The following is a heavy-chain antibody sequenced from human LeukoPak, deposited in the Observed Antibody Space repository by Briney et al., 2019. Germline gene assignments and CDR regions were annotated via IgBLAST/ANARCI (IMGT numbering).Heavy chain of an antibody. V-gene: IGHV3-53*05. CDR1: GFTVSSNY. J-gene: IGHJ4*02. CDR3: ARDGPRTSGYYYYFDY. Sequence: GGSLRLSCAASGFTVSSNYMSWVRQAPGKGLEWVSVIYSGGSTYYADSVKGRFTISRDNSKNTLYPQMNSLRAEDTAVYYCARDGPRTSGYYYYFDYWGQGTLVTVSS. D-gene: IGHD3-22*01. CDR2: IYSGGST.